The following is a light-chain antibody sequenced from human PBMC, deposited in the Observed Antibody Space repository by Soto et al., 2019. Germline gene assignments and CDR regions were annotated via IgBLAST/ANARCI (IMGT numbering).Light chain of an antibody. CDR2: GAS. CDR1: QSVSSDY. Sequence: EIVLTQSPGTLSLSPGERATLSCRASQSVSSDYVAWYQQKPGQAPRLLIYGASSRATGIPDRFSGSGSGTDFTLTISRLEPEDFAVYYCQQDGSSPLFTFGPGTKVDI. CDR3: QQDGSSPLFT. V-gene: IGKV3-20*01. J-gene: IGKJ3*01.